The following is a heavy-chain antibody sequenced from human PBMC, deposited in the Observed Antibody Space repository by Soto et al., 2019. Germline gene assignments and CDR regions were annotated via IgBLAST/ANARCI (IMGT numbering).Heavy chain of an antibody. CDR2: ISGSGGST. CDR3: AKDPSAVRFDWLPQYYFDY. V-gene: IGHV3-23*01. Sequence: SLRLSCAASGFTFSSYAMSWVRQAPGKGLEWVSAISGSGGSTYYADSVKGRFTISRDNSKNTLYLQMNSLRAEDTAVYYCAKDPSAVRFDWLPQYYFDYWGQGTLVTVSS. J-gene: IGHJ4*02. CDR1: GFTFSSYA. D-gene: IGHD3-9*01.